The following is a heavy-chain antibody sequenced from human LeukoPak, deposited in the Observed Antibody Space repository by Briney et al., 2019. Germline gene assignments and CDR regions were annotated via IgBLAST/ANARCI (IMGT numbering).Heavy chain of an antibody. CDR2: IYDSGST. J-gene: IGHJ4*02. CDR3: ARNSSTLVSRIRTAIGFAS. Sequence: SETLSLTCTVSGGSITGGSYYWAWIRQPPGKGLEWIGSIYDSGSTHYNSSLKSRVTISVDTSKNQSSLKFNSVTAADTAIYYCARNSSTLVSRIRTAIGFASWGQGARATVPS. D-gene: IGHD2-21*02. V-gene: IGHV4-39*01. CDR1: GGSITGGSYY.